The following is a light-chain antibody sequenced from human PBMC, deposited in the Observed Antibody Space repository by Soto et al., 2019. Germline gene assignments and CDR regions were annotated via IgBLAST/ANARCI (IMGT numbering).Light chain of an antibody. V-gene: IGKV3-11*01. J-gene: IGKJ5*01. Sequence: IVLTQSPATLSLSPGERATLSCRASQSVSSYLAWYQQKPGQAPRLLIYDASNRATGIPARFSGSGSGTDFTLTISGLEPEDFAVYYCQQSATFGQGTRLEIK. CDR3: QQSAT. CDR2: DAS. CDR1: QSVSSY.